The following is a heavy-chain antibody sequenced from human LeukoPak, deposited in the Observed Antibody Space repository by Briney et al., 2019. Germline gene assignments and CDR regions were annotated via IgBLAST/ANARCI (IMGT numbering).Heavy chain of an antibody. CDR1: GDPISGYSDY. CDR3: AREYSAFDY. CDR2: VYYHWNT. Sequence: SETLSLTCTVSGDPISGYSDYKWTWIRQPPGKGLEWIGYVYYHWNTNYNPSLRSRVIISVDTSKNQFSLRLSSVTAADTAVYYCAREYSAFDYWGQGALVTVSS. V-gene: IGHV4-61*08. J-gene: IGHJ4*02. D-gene: IGHD5-18*01.